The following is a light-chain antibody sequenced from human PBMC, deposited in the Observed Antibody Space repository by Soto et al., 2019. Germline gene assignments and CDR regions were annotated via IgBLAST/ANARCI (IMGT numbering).Light chain of an antibody. CDR3: CSYAGSSTYV. Sequence: QSVLTQPASVSGSPGQSITISCTGTSSDVGSYNLVSWYQQHPGKAPKLMIYEVSKRPSGVSNRFSGSKSGNTASLTISWLQAEDEADYYCCSYAGSSTYVFGNGTKVTVL. V-gene: IGLV2-23*02. CDR1: SSDVGSYNL. J-gene: IGLJ1*01. CDR2: EVS.